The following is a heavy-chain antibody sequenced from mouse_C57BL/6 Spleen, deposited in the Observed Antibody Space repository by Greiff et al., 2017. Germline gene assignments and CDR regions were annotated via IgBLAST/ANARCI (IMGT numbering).Heavy chain of an antibody. CDR2: IDPETGGT. V-gene: IGHV1-15*01. Sequence: VQLVESGAELVRPGASVTLSCKASGYTFTDYEMHWVKQTPVHGLEWIGAIDPETGGTAYNQKFKGKAILTADKSSSTAYMELRSLTSEDSAVYYCTRYGYDNYWGQGTTLTVSS. D-gene: IGHD2-2*01. CDR3: TRYGYDNY. J-gene: IGHJ2*01. CDR1: GYTFTDYE.